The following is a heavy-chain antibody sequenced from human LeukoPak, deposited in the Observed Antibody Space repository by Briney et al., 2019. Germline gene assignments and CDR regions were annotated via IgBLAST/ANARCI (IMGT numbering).Heavy chain of an antibody. D-gene: IGHD4-17*01. CDR1: GFTFSSYG. Sequence: GGSLRLSCAASGFTFSSYGMHWVRQAPGKGLEWVAFIRYDGSNKYYADSVKGRFTISRDNSKNTLCLQMNSLRAEDTAVYYCAKEDLTTVTTGGYWGQGTLVTVSS. CDR2: IRYDGSNK. J-gene: IGHJ4*02. CDR3: AKEDLTTVTTGGY. V-gene: IGHV3-30*02.